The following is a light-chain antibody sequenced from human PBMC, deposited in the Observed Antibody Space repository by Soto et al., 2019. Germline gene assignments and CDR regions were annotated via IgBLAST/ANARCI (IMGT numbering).Light chain of an antibody. V-gene: IGKV1-9*01. CDR1: QGISSY. Sequence: IQLTHSPSSLSASVGDRVTITCRASQGISSYLAWYQQKPGKAPKFLIYAASTLQRGVPSRFSGSGSGTDFTLTISSLQPEDFATYFCQQLNSYPPTFGQGTELEIK. CDR3: QQLNSYPPT. CDR2: AAS. J-gene: IGKJ2*01.